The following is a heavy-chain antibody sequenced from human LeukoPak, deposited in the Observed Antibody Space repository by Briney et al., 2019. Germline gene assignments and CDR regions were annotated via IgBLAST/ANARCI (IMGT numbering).Heavy chain of an antibody. CDR1: GYIFTDYY. CDR2: INPKNGDT. Sequence: ASVKVSCKASGYIFTDYYIHWMRQAPGQGLEWMGWINPKNGDTHYAQKFQGWVTMTRDTSTSTFYMELSSLRSEDTAMYYCARDLFHRYYDSSGRAFDYWGQGTLVTVSS. D-gene: IGHD3-22*01. V-gene: IGHV1-2*04. CDR3: ARDLFHRYYDSSGRAFDY. J-gene: IGHJ4*02.